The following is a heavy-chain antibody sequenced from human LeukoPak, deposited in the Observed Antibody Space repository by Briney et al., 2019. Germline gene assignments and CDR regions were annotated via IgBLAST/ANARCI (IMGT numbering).Heavy chain of an antibody. D-gene: IGHD3-22*01. V-gene: IGHV1-2*06. CDR3: ARAYYYYDSQFDY. J-gene: IGHJ4*02. CDR2: INPNSGGT. Sequence: GSSVKVSCKASGGTFSSYTISWVRQAPGQGLEWMGRINPNSGGTNYAQKFQGRVTMTRDTSISTAYMELSRLRSDDTAVYYCARAYYYYDSQFDYWGQGTLVTVSS. CDR1: GGTFSSYT.